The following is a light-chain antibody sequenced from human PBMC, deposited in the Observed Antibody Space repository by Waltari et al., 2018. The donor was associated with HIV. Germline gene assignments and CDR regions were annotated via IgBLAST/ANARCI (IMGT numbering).Light chain of an antibody. V-gene: IGLV2-8*01. J-gene: IGLJ2*01. CDR2: EVT. CDR3: SSFANRDGFYVL. Sequence: QSALTQPPSASGSPGQSVTLSCTGTKRDIVTYDYVSWYQQHPGKAPKLVISEVTKRPSGVSDRFSGSKSGNTAFLTVSGLQAEDEADYYCSSFANRDGFYVLFGGGTRLTVL. CDR1: KRDIVTYDY.